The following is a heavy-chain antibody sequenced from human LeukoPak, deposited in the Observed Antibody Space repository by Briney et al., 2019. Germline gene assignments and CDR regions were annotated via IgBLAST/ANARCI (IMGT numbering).Heavy chain of an antibody. V-gene: IGHV3-48*03. J-gene: IGHJ4*02. CDR2: ISSSGSTI. Sequence: GGSLRLSCAASGVSFKSFEMNWLRQAPGKGLEWLSYISSSGSTIYYADPVKGRFTISRDNAKNSLYLQMNSLRAEDTAVYYCARALDWGQGTPVTVSS. CDR1: GVSFKSFE. D-gene: IGHD3-16*01. CDR3: ARALD.